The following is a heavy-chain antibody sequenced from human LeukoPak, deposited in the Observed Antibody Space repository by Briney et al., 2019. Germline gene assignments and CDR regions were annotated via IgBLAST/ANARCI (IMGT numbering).Heavy chain of an antibody. V-gene: IGHV1-18*04. CDR1: GYTFTGYY. Sequence: GASVKVSCKASGYTFTGYYIHWVRQAPGQGLEWMGWISAYNGNTNYAQKLQGRVTMTTDTSTSTAYMDLRSLRSDDTAVYYCARSWEELRFLTYWGQGTLVTVSS. D-gene: IGHD3-3*01. J-gene: IGHJ4*02. CDR2: ISAYNGNT. CDR3: ARSWEELRFLTY.